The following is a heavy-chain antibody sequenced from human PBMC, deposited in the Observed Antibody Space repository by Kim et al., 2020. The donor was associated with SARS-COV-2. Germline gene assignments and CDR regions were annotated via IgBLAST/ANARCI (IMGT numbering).Heavy chain of an antibody. V-gene: IGHV1-24*01. CDR1: GYTLTELS. CDR3: APHYYDSSGYYGNWFDP. J-gene: IGHJ5*02. CDR2: FDPEDGET. Sequence: ASVKVSCKVSGYTLTELSMHWVRQAPGKGLEWMGGFDPEDGETIYAQKFQGRVTMTEDTSTDTAYMELSSLRSEDTAVYYCAPHYYDSSGYYGNWFDPWGQGTLVTVSS. D-gene: IGHD3-22*01.